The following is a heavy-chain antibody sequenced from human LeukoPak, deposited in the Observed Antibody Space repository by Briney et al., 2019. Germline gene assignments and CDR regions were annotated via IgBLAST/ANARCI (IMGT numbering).Heavy chain of an antibody. CDR1: GYTFTSYD. J-gene: IGHJ4*02. Sequence: ASVKVSCKASGYTFTSYDINWVRQATGQGLEWMVWMNPNSGNTGYAQKFQGRGTMTRNTSISTAYMELSSLRSEDTAVYYCARFSYSNPLDYWRQGTLVTVSS. V-gene: IGHV1-8*01. D-gene: IGHD4-11*01. CDR3: ARFSYSNPLDY. CDR2: MNPNSGNT.